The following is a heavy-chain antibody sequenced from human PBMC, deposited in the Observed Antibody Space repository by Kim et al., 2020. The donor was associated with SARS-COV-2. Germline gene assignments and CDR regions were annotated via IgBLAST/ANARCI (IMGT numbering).Heavy chain of an antibody. V-gene: IGHV3-30*04. D-gene: IGHD2-21*02. Sequence: GGSLRLSCAASGFTFSSYAMHWVRQAPGKGLDWVAVISYDGSNKYYADSVKGRFTISRDNSNNTLYRQMNSLRAEDTAVYYCAREAVCGCDCYDTHYYYG. CDR2: ISYDGSNK. CDR1: GFTFSSYA. CDR3: AREAVCGCDCYDTHYYYG. J-gene: IGHJ6*01.